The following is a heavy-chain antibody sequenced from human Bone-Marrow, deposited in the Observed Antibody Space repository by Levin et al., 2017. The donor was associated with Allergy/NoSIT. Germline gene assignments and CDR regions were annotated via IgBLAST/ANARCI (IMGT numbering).Heavy chain of an antibody. CDR1: GFSLSTRGMC. V-gene: IGHV2-70*13. Sequence: QTLSLTCTFSGFSLSTRGMCVSWIRQPPGKALEWLALIDWNDDDYYSTSLGTRVSISKDTSKNQVVLRVTNMDPMDTATYYCARTRAPRRYFYYGMDVWGQGTTVTVSS. CDR3: ARTRAPRRYFYYGMDV. CDR2: IDWNDDD. J-gene: IGHJ6*02.